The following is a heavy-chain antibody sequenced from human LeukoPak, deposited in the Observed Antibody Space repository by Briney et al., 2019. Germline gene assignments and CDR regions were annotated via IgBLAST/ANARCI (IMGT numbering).Heavy chain of an antibody. CDR2: INPNSGGT. Sequence: ASVKVSCKASGYTFTGYYMHWVRQAPGQGLEWMGWINPNSGGTNYAQKFQGRVTMTRDTSISTAYMELSSLRSEDTAVYYCARDRTMVRGVYDYWGQGTLVTVSS. CDR3: ARDRTMVRGVYDY. CDR1: GYTFTGYY. J-gene: IGHJ4*02. V-gene: IGHV1-2*02. D-gene: IGHD3-10*01.